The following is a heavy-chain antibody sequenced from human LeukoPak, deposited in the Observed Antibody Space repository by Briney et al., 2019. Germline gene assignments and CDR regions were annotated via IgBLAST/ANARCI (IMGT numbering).Heavy chain of an antibody. J-gene: IGHJ4*02. V-gene: IGHV3-7*01. D-gene: IGHD3-10*01. CDR3: ARGMSTVYYYFDY. CDR2: IKQDGSEK. Sequence: GGSLRLSCAASGFTFSSYGMHWVRQAPGKGLEWVANIKQDGSEKYYVDSVKGRFTISRDNAKNSLYLRMNSLRAEDTAVYYCARGMSTVYYYFDYWGQGTLVTVSS. CDR1: GFTFSSYG.